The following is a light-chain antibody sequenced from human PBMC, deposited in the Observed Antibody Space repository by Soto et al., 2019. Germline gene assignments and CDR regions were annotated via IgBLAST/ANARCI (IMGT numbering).Light chain of an antibody. CDR1: QSISRG. V-gene: IGKV1-5*01. CDR3: QQYNRYSVT. J-gene: IGKJ1*01. Sequence: DIQMTQSPSTLSASVGDRVTITCRASQSISRGLAWYQQKPGKAPKFLIDGVSSLKSGVPARFSRGGSGTEYKLLISRLQPGDFATYYCQQYNRYSVTFGLGTKVEIK. CDR2: GVS.